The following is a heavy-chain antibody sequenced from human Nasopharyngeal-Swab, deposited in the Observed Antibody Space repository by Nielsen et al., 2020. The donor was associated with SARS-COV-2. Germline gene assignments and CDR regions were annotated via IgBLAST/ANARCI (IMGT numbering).Heavy chain of an antibody. CDR3: ARQWGYYGMDV. CDR2: IYYSGST. V-gene: IGHV4-39*01. D-gene: IGHD3-16*01. Sequence: SETLSLTCTLSGGSISSSSYYWGWIRQPPGKGLVWIGCIYYSGSTYYNPSLKNPVTISVDTSKNQFSLKLSSVTAADTAVYYCARQWGYYGMDVWGQGTTVTVSS. CDR1: GGSISSSSYY. J-gene: IGHJ6*02.